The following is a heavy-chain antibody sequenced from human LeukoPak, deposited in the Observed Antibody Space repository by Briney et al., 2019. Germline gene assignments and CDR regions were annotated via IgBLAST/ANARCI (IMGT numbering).Heavy chain of an antibody. D-gene: IGHD2/OR15-2a*01. CDR1: GFTFSSCA. J-gene: IGHJ5*02. Sequence: GGSLRLSCAASGFTFSSCAMSWVRQAPGKGLEWISYISPASNTIYYADSVKGRFTISRDNAKNSVFLQMSSLRDEDTAVYYCARDRPNILGLDPWGQGTLVTVSS. V-gene: IGHV3-48*02. CDR3: ARDRPNILGLDP. CDR2: ISPASNTI.